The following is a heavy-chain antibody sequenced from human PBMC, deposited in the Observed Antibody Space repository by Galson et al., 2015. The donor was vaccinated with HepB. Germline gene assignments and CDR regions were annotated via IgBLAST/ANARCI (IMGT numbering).Heavy chain of an antibody. CDR3: ARAYASSWYFNHYDGMDV. CDR2: ISYDGSNK. J-gene: IGHJ6*02. CDR1: GLTFSSYA. Sequence: SLRLSCAASGLTFSSYAMHWVRQAPGKGLEWVAVISYDGSNKYYADSVKGRFTISRDNSKNTLYLQMNSLRAEDTAVYYCARAYASSWYFNHYDGMDVWGQGTTVTVSS. D-gene: IGHD6-13*01. V-gene: IGHV3-30*04.